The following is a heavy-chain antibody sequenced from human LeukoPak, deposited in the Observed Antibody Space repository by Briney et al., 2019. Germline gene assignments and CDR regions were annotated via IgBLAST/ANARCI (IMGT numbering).Heavy chain of an antibody. CDR3: ATTLFYEDPLFDY. D-gene: IGHD5/OR15-5a*01. Sequence: ASVKVSCKVSGYTLTELSMHWVRQAPGKGLEWMGGFDPEDGEAIYAQKFQGRVTMTEDTSTDTAYMELSSLRSEDTAVYYCATTLFYEDPLFDYWGQGTLVTVSS. CDR1: GYTLTELS. V-gene: IGHV1-24*01. CDR2: FDPEDGEA. J-gene: IGHJ4*02.